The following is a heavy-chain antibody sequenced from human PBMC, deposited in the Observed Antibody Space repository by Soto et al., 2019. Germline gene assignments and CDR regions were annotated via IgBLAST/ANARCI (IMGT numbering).Heavy chain of an antibody. CDR2: IYSGGST. Sequence: EVQVVESGGGLIQPGGSLRLSCEVSGFSVTANYMSWVRQAPGKGLEWVSVIYSGGSTYYIDSVKGRFSISRDISKNTLDLQMNSLRAEDTAVYYCHGHGYWGQGTLVTVSS. V-gene: IGHV3-53*01. CDR3: HGHGY. CDR1: GFSVTANY. J-gene: IGHJ4*02.